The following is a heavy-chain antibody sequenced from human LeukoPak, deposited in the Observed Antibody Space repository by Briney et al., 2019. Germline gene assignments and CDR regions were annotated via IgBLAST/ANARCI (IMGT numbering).Heavy chain of an antibody. CDR2: INPKNGDP. CDR1: GGTFNIYA. Sequence: ASVKVSCKASGGTFNIYAISWVRQAPGQGLEWMGWINPKNGDPMYAQKFQGRVTMTRDTSITTAYMELSRLTSDDTAVYYCARDLGYSRRYYDFSDWGQGTLVTVSS. CDR3: ARDLGYSRRYYDFSD. D-gene: IGHD3-3*01. J-gene: IGHJ4*02. V-gene: IGHV1-2*02.